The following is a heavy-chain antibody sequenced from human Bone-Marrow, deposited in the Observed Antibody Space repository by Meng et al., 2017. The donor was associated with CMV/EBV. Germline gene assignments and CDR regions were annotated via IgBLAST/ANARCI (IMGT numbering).Heavy chain of an antibody. CDR3: ARLPAADQYYFDY. CDR1: GFTFSSYG. CDR2: IRYDGSNK. V-gene: IGHV3-30*02. J-gene: IGHJ4*02. Sequence: QVQLVECGGGVVQPGGSLRLSCAASGFTFSSYGMHWVRQAPGKGLEWVAFIRYDGSNKYYADSVKGRFTISRDNSKNSLYLQMNSLRAEDTAVYYCARLPAADQYYFDYWGQGTMVTVSS. D-gene: IGHD2-2*01.